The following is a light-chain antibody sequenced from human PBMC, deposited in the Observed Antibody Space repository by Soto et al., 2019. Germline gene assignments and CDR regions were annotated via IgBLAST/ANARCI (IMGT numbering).Light chain of an antibody. CDR3: AAWDDSLDGLWV. CDR2: SNR. CDR1: SSNIGTNT. Sequence: QSVLTQPPSASGTPGQRVTISCSGSSSNIGTNTVTWYQQFTGAAPKLLIYSNRQRPSGVPDRFSGSKSGTSASLAISGLQSEDEADYYCAAWDDSLDGLWVFGGGTKLTVL. J-gene: IGLJ3*02. V-gene: IGLV1-44*01.